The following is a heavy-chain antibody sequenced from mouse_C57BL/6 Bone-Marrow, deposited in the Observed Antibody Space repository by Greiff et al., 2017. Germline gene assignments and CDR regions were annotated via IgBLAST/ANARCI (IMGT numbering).Heavy chain of an antibody. J-gene: IGHJ1*03. V-gene: IGHV5-9-1*02. CDR3: TRALNYAYWYCDV. D-gene: IGHD1-1*01. CDR1: GFTFSSYA. CDR2: ISSGGDYI. Sequence: EVKLVESGEGLVKPGGCLKLSCAASGFTFSSYAMSWVRPTPEKRLELVAYISSGGDYIYYADTVKGRFTISRDTARNTLYLQMSRLKSEDTATYDCTRALNYAYWYCDVWGTGTTVTVSS.